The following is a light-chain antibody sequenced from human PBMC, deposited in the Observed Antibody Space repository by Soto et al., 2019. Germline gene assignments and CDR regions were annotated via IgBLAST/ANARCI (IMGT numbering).Light chain of an antibody. CDR1: QGISSY. Sequence: DIQLTQSPSFLSASVGDRVTITCRASQGISSYLAWYQQKPGKAPKLLIYAASTLQSGVPSRFSGSESGTEFTLIFSSLQPEDFATYYCQQLNTYPFTFGGGTKVDIK. V-gene: IGKV1-9*01. CDR2: AAS. CDR3: QQLNTYPFT. J-gene: IGKJ4*01.